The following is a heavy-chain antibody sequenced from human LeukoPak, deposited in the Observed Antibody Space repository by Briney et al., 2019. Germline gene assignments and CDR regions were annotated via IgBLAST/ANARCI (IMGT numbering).Heavy chain of an antibody. D-gene: IGHD6-13*01. CDR2: IYYSGST. J-gene: IGHJ5*02. V-gene: IGHV4-31*03. CDR3: ATYSSWYEGHWFDP. CDR1: GGSISSGGYY. Sequence: SETLSLTCTVSGGSISSGGYYWSWIRQHPGKGLEWIGYIYYSGSTYYNPSLKSRVTISVDTSKNQFSLKLSSVTAADTAVYYCATYSSWYEGHWFDPWRQGTLVTVSS.